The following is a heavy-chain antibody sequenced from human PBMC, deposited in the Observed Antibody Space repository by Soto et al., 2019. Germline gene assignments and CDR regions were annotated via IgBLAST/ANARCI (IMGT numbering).Heavy chain of an antibody. CDR3: AHEYWGGWFDP. J-gene: IGHJ5*02. Sequence: QITLKESGPPLVKPTQTLTLTCTFSGFSLSTSGVGVGWIRQPPGKALEWLALIYWDDDKRYSPSLKSRLTIPKDPSKNQVVLTMTNMDPVDTATYYCAHEYWGGWFDPWGQGTLVTVSS. D-gene: IGHD3-16*01. CDR2: IYWDDDK. V-gene: IGHV2-5*02. CDR1: GFSLSTSGVG.